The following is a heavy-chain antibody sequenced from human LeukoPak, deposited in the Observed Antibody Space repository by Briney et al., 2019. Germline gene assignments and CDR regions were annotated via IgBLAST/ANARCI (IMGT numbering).Heavy chain of an antibody. J-gene: IGHJ4*02. CDR3: ARDFLRGAAAGNLDY. CDR2: ISGSGGST. D-gene: IGHD6-13*01. CDR1: GFTFSSYG. V-gene: IGHV3-23*01. Sequence: PGGSLRLSCAASGFTFSSYGMSWVRQAPGKGLEWVSAISGSGGSTYYADSVKGRFTISRDNSKNTLYLQMNSLRAEDTAVYYCARDFLRGAAAGNLDYWGQGTLVTVSS.